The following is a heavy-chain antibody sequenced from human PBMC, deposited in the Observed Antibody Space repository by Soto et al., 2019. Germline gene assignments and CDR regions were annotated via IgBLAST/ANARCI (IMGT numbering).Heavy chain of an antibody. D-gene: IGHD3-3*01. Sequence: GGSLRLSCAASGFTLSSFGMNWVRQAPGKGLEWVSSISSGSSYIYYADSVKGRFTISRDNPRNSLYLQLNSPRDEDTAVYYCARDRGAFGSDYYYGMDVWGQGTTVTVSS. CDR3: ARDRGAFGSDYYYGMDV. J-gene: IGHJ6*02. CDR2: ISSGSSYI. V-gene: IGHV3-21*01. CDR1: GFTLSSFG.